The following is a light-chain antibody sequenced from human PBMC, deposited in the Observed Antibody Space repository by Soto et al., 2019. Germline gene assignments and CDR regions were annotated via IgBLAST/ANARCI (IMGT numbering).Light chain of an antibody. CDR2: EVN. CDR1: SSDIGTYNY. V-gene: IGLV2-14*01. Sequence: QSVLTQPASVSGSPGQSITVSCTGTSSDIGTYNYVSWYQQHPGKAPKVIIYEVNNRPSGVSNGFSGSKSGNTASLTISGLQAEDEADYYCASFTTSSTRVFGTGTKVTVL. J-gene: IGLJ1*01. CDR3: ASFTTSSTRV.